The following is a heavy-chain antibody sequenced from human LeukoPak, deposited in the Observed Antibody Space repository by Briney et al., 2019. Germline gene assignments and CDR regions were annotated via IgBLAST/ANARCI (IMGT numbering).Heavy chain of an antibody. CDR3: ARTSPGLGYHFDY. J-gene: IGHJ4*02. V-gene: IGHV4-59*01. CDR1: GGSISGYY. CDR2: IYYRGST. D-gene: IGHD3-16*01. Sequence: KPSETLSLTCTVSGGSISGYYWSWIRQPPGKGLEWIGYIYYRGSTNYNPSLKSRVTISVDTSKNQFSLKLSSVTAADTAVYYCARTSPGLGYHFDYWGQGTLVTVSS.